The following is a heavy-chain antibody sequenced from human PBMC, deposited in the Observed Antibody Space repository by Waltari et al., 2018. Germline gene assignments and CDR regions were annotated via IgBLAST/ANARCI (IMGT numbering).Heavy chain of an antibody. D-gene: IGHD2-8*01. J-gene: IGHJ3*02. V-gene: IGHV4-34*01. Sequence: QVQLQQWGAGLLKPSETLSLTCAVYGGSFSGYYWSWICQPPGKGLEWIGEINHSGSTNYNPTLKSRVTISVDTSKNQFSLKLSSVTDADTAVYYCARPSIYCTNGVCYTDAFDIWGQGTMVTVSS. CDR2: INHSGST. CDR3: ARPSIYCTNGVCYTDAFDI. CDR1: GGSFSGYY.